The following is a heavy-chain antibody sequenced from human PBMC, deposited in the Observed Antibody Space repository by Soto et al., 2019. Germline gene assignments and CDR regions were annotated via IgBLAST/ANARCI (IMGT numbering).Heavy chain of an antibody. J-gene: IGHJ6*02. CDR2: FDTENGET. Sequence: ASVKVSCKVSGYTLTELSMHWVRQAPGKGLEWMGGFDTENGETIYAQKFQGRVTMTEDTSTDTAYMELSSLRSEDTAVYYCATVFLEWPLDVWGQGTTVTVSS. CDR1: GYTLTELS. CDR3: ATVFLEWPLDV. D-gene: IGHD3-3*01. V-gene: IGHV1-24*01.